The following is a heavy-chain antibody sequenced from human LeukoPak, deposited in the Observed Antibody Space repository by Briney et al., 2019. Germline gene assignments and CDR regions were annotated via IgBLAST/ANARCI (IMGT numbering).Heavy chain of an antibody. J-gene: IGHJ6*02. V-gene: IGHV3-69-1*01. CDR3: ARDRPHVLRFLEWKYGMDV. D-gene: IGHD3-3*01. CDR1: GFRFSDYH. CDR2: ITTTGTT. Sequence: GGSLRLSCAASGFRFSDYHINWVRQAPGKGLEWISYITTTGTTFYADSVKGRFVISRDNAKSSLYLQMNSLRAEDTAVYYCARDRPHVLRFLEWKYGMDVWGQGTTVTVSS.